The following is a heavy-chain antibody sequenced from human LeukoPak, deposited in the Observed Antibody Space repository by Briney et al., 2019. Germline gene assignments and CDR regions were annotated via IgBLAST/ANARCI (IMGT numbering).Heavy chain of an antibody. J-gene: IGHJ4*02. CDR1: GYHFKNYW. Sequence: GESLKISFKASGYHFKNYWIGWVRQMAGKSLEWMVIIHPGDSDIRYSPSFHGQVTISADKSISTAYLQWRSLKASDSAMYYCARPNGDDFWGQGTLVTVSS. CDR2: IHPGDSDI. CDR3: ARPNGDDF. V-gene: IGHV5-51*01. D-gene: IGHD4-17*01.